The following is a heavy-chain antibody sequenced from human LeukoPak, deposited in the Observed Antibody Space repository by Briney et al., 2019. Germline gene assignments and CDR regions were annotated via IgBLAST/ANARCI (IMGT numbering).Heavy chain of an antibody. J-gene: IGHJ6*02. Sequence: SETLSLTCTVSGGSISSYYWSWIRQPPGKGLEWIGEINHSGSTNYNPSLKSRVTISVDTSKNQFSLKLSSVTAADTAVYYCARGLPPIVVWGQGTTVTVSS. V-gene: IGHV4-34*01. CDR2: INHSGST. CDR3: ARGLPPIVV. D-gene: IGHD3-16*02. CDR1: GGSISSYY.